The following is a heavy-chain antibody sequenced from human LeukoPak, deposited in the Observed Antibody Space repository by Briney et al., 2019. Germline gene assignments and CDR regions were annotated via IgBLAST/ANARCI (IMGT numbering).Heavy chain of an antibody. D-gene: IGHD6-6*01. Sequence: SENLSLSCAVYGGSFSGYYWSWIRQPPGTGPELIGEFNHSGSTNYNPSLKSRVTISVDTSKNQFSLKLSSVTAADTAVYYCARGGRIAARLYYFDYWGQGTLVTVSS. CDR2: FNHSGST. CDR1: GGSFSGYY. V-gene: IGHV4-34*01. J-gene: IGHJ4*02. CDR3: ARGGRIAARLYYFDY.